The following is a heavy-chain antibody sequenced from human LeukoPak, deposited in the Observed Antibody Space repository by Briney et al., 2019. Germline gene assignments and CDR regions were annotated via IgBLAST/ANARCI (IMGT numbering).Heavy chain of an antibody. CDR2: IYYSGST. CDR1: GGSISSYS. V-gene: IGHV4-59*01. J-gene: IGHJ4*02. CDR3: ARGTGWFLS. D-gene: IGHD6-19*01. Sequence: SETLSLTCTVSGGSISSYSWSWVRQPPGKGLEWTGYIYYSGSTNYNPSLKTRVTISVDTSKNQFSLKLSSVTAADTAVYYCARGTGWFLSWGQGALVTVSS.